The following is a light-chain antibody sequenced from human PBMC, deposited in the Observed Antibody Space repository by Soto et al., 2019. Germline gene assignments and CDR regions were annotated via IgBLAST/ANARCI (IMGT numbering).Light chain of an antibody. CDR1: QGSRNS. J-gene: IGKJ1*01. Sequence: DIQMTQSPSSLSASVGDRVSISCRASQGSRNSLAWYQQKPGKVPQLLIYAASTLQSGVPSRFSGSGSETDFNLTISSLQHEDLATYYCQKYYSAPWTFGQGTKVELK. CDR3: QKYYSAPWT. CDR2: AAS. V-gene: IGKV1-27*01.